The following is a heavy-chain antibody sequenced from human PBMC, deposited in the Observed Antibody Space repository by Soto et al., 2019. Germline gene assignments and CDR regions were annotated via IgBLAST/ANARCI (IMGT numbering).Heavy chain of an antibody. CDR2: IYYGGTT. CDR3: ARDYDTSRGDWAYYGIDV. D-gene: IGHD3-9*01. J-gene: IGHJ6*02. CDR1: GLTVSTNY. V-gene: IGHV3-66*01. Sequence: EVQLVESGGGLVQPGGSLRISCAASGLTVSTNYMSWVRQAPGKGLEWVSIIYYGGTTYYADSVKGRFTSSRDDSKNTLYLQMQSLRAEDTAVYYCARDYDTSRGDWAYYGIDVWGQGTTVTVSS.